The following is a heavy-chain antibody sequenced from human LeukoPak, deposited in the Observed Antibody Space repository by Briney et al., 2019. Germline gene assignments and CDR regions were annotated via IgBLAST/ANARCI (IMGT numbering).Heavy chain of an antibody. J-gene: IGHJ4*02. D-gene: IGHD2-8*01. CDR1: GFTFSIYA. CDR2: ISYDGSNK. CDR3: ARSYCTNGVCYHFDY. V-gene: IGHV3-30-3*01. Sequence: GGSLRLSCAASGFTFSIYAMHWVRQAPGKGLEWVAVISYDGSNKYYADSVKGRFTISRDNSKNTLYLQMNSLRAEDTAVYYCARSYCTNGVCYHFDYWGQGTLVTVSS.